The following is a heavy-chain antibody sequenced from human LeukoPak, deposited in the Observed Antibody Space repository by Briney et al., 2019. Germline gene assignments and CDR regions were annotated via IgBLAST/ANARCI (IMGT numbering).Heavy chain of an antibody. CDR2: ISYDGSNK. CDR1: GFTFSSYG. D-gene: IGHD2-2*01. Sequence: GGSLRLSCAASGFTFSSYGIHWVRQAPGKGLEWVAVISYDGSNKYYADSVRGRFTISRDNTKNTLYLQMNSLRAEDTAVYYCAKDIVVVPAAIGYYYYYGMDVWGQGTTVTVSS. CDR3: AKDIVVVPAAIGYYYYYGMDV. J-gene: IGHJ6*02. V-gene: IGHV3-30*18.